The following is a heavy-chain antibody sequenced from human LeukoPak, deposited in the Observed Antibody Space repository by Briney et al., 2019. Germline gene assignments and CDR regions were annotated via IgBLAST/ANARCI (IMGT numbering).Heavy chain of an antibody. Sequence: GRSLRLSCAASGFTFSSYGMHWVRQAPGKGLEWVAVISYDGSNKYYADSVKGRFTISRDNSKNTLYLQMNSLRAEDTAVYYCARDGGSYPNGLFDYWGQGTLVTVSS. CDR1: GFTFSSYG. CDR2: ISYDGSNK. CDR3: ARDGGSYPNGLFDY. V-gene: IGHV3-30*03. D-gene: IGHD1-26*01. J-gene: IGHJ4*02.